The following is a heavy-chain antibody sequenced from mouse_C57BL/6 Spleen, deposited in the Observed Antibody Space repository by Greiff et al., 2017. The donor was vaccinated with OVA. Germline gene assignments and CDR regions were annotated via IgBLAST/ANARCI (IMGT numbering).Heavy chain of an antibody. CDR1: GYTFTSYW. J-gene: IGHJ4*01. CDR3: ARSDYYGSSYEAMDY. Sequence: QVQLQQPGAELVKPGASVTMSCKASGYTFTSYWITWVKQRPGQGLEWIGDIYPGSGSTNYNEKFKSKATLTVDTSSSTAYMQLSSLTSEDSAVYYCARSDYYGSSYEAMDYWGQGTSVTVSS. V-gene: IGHV1-55*01. CDR2: IYPGSGST. D-gene: IGHD1-1*01.